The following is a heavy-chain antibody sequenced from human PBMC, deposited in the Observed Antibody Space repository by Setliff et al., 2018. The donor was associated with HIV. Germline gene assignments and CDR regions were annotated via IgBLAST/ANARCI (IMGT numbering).Heavy chain of an antibody. V-gene: IGHV3-48*04. CDR1: GFTFRMYP. CDR2: ITSSSDTI. D-gene: IGHD1-7*01. CDR3: TRDYAYDWNSVMDV. Sequence: GGSLRLSCAASGFTFRMYPMHWVRQVPGKGLEWVSYITSSSDTIYYAGSVWGRFTIPRDNAKNSLYLQMNSLRAEDTAVYYCTRDYAYDWNSVMDVWGKGTTVTVSS. J-gene: IGHJ6*03.